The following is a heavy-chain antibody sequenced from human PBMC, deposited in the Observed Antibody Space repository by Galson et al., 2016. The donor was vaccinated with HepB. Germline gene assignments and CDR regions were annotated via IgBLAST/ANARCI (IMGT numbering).Heavy chain of an antibody. D-gene: IGHD3-10*01. Sequence: SLRLSCAASGVTFSNYNMNWVRQAPGKGLEWVSSISSSTSYIYYADSVKGRFTISRDSAKNSLYLQMNSLRAEDTAVYYCVYSYGSGSYYKRDYWGQGTLVTVSS. V-gene: IGHV3-21*01. CDR3: VYSYGSGSYYKRDY. CDR2: ISSSTSYI. J-gene: IGHJ4*02. CDR1: GVTFSNYN.